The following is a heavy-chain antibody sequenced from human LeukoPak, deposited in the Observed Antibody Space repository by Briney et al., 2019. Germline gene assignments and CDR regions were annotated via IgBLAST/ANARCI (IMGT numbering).Heavy chain of an antibody. V-gene: IGHV1-69*13. CDR1: GGTFRSYA. Sequence: ASVKVSCKVSGGTFRSYAISWVRQAPGQGLEWMGGIIPIFGTANYAQKFQGRVTITADESTSTAYMELGSLRSEDTAVYYCAVRHDTIFGVGTLAGGMDVWGQGTTVTVSS. J-gene: IGHJ6*02. D-gene: IGHD3-3*01. CDR2: IIPIFGTA. CDR3: AVRHDTIFGVGTLAGGMDV.